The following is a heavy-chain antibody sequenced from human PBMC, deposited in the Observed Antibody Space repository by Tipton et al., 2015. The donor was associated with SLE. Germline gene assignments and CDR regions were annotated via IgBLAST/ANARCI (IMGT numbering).Heavy chain of an antibody. J-gene: IGHJ6*03. V-gene: IGHV1-69*05. CDR3: AKPPGVFSLYYMDV. Sequence: QSGAEVKKPGSSVKVSCKASGGTFSNYGISWVRQAPGQGLEWMGGIIPIFGTANSAQKFQGRVTITTDESTSTAYMELSSLRSEYTAVYYCAKPPGVFSLYYMDVRGKGTSVTVS. D-gene: IGHD2/OR15-2a*01. CDR1: GGTFSNYG. CDR2: IIPIFGTA.